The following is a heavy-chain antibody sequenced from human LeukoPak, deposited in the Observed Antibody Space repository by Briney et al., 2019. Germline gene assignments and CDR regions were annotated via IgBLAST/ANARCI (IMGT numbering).Heavy chain of an antibody. J-gene: IGHJ6*02. Sequence: SETLSLTCAVYGGSFSGYYWSWIRQPPGKGLEWIGEINHSGSTNYNPSLKSRVTISVDTSKNQFSLKLSSVTAADTAVYYCAIGTAARPAHPFYYYGMDVWGQGTTVTVSS. CDR3: AIGTAARPAHPFYYYGMDV. D-gene: IGHD6-6*01. V-gene: IGHV4-34*01. CDR2: INHSGST. CDR1: GGSFSGYY.